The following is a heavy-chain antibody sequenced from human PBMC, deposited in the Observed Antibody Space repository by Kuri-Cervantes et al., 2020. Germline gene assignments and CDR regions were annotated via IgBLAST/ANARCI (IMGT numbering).Heavy chain of an antibody. D-gene: IGHD2-21*02. J-gene: IGHJ4*02. CDR3: ARRLVTVDY. Sequence: SETLSLTCETSGSSINNVTYWGWIRLPPVKGLEWIGYIYYSGSTNYNPSLKSRVTISVDTSKNQFSLKLSSVTAADTAVYYCARRLVTVDYWGQGTLVTVSS. CDR1: GSSINNVTY. V-gene: IGHV4-61*05. CDR2: IYYSGST.